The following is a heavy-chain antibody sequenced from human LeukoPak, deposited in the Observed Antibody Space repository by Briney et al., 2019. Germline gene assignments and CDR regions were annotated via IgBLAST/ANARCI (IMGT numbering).Heavy chain of an antibody. CDR3: ARDLLWFGEAYFDY. Sequence: NPSQTLSLTCAASGGSISSGDYSWSWIRQPPGKGLEWIGYIYHSGRTYYNPSLKSRVTISIDRSKNQFSLKLSSVTAADTAVYYCARDLLWFGEAYFDYWGQGTLVTVSS. V-gene: IGHV4-30-2*01. CDR2: IYHSGRT. CDR1: GGSISSGDYS. D-gene: IGHD3-10*01. J-gene: IGHJ4*02.